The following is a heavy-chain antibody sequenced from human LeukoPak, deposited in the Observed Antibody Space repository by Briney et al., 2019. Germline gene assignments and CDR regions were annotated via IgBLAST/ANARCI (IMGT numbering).Heavy chain of an antibody. CDR3: AKDAYSSALSAPVDY. CDR2: ISSSSSYI. J-gene: IGHJ4*02. V-gene: IGHV3-21*04. D-gene: IGHD6-25*01. CDR1: GIIFNSYT. Sequence: GGSLRLSCAASGIIFNSYTMNWVRQAPGKGLEWVSSISSSSSYIYYAASVKGRFTISRDNSKNTLYLQMNSLRAEDTAVYYCAKDAYSSALSAPVDYWGQGTLVTVSS.